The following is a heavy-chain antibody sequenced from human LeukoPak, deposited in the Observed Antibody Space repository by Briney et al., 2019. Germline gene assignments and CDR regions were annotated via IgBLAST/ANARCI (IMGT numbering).Heavy chain of an antibody. CDR2: ISASGVST. CDR3: ARDLVVVAATPFDY. J-gene: IGHJ4*02. Sequence: GGSLRLSCAASGFNFKDYDMTWVRQAPGKGPEWVASISASGVSTNYADSVKGRFTISRDNAKNSLYLQMNSLRAEDTAVYYCARDLVVVAATPFDYWGQGTLVTVSS. V-gene: IGHV3-48*03. D-gene: IGHD2-15*01. CDR1: GFNFKDYD.